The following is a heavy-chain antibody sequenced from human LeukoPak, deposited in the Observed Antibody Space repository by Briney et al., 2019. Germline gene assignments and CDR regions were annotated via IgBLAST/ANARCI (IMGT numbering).Heavy chain of an antibody. Sequence: SETLSLTCAVYGGSFSGYYWSWIRQPPGKGLEWIGEINHSGSTNYNPSLKSRVTISVDTSKNQFSLKLSSVTAADTAVYYCARASNSSNYYGSGTSFDYWGQGTLVTVSS. CDR1: GGSFSGYY. D-gene: IGHD3-10*01. J-gene: IGHJ4*02. V-gene: IGHV4-34*01. CDR3: ARASNSSNYYGSGTSFDY. CDR2: INHSGST.